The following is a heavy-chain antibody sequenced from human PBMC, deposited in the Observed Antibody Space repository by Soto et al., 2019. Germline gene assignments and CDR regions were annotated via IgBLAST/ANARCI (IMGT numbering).Heavy chain of an antibody. V-gene: IGHV4-59*08. Sequence: PSETLSLTCTVSGGSISSYYWSWIRQPPGKGLEWIGYIYYSGSTNYNPSLKSRVTISVDTSKNQFSLKLISVTAADTAVYYCARPYCSGGSCYWFDPWGQGTLVTSPQ. CDR2: IYYSGST. J-gene: IGHJ5*02. D-gene: IGHD2-15*01. CDR3: ARPYCSGGSCYWFDP. CDR1: GGSISSYY.